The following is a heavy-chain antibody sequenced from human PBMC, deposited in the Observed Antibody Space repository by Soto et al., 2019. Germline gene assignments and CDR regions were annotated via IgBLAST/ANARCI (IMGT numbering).Heavy chain of an antibody. D-gene: IGHD2-15*01. V-gene: IGHV2-70*11. CDR1: GFSLSTSGMG. J-gene: IGHJ6*02. CDR3: AREVPMDSPYYYYGMDV. Sequence: SGPTLVNPTQTLTLTCTFSGFSLSTSGMGVSWIRQPPGKALEWLARIDWDDDKYYSTSLKTRLTISKDTSKNQVVLTMTNMDPVDTATYYCAREVPMDSPYYYYGMDVWGQGTTVTVSS. CDR2: IDWDDDK.